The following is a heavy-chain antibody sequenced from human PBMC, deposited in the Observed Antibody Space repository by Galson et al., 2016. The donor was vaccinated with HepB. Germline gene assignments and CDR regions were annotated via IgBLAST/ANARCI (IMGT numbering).Heavy chain of an antibody. CDR3: ARDNMIRGIPFDY. Sequence: SVKVSCKASGYTFTSYTINWLRQAPGQGLEWMGWISVHNGRTNYAQKFQGRLTMTTDTSTTTAYMELRSLRSDDTALYYCARDNMIRGIPFDYWGQGTLVTVSS. V-gene: IGHV1-18*01. CDR2: ISVHNGRT. J-gene: IGHJ4*02. D-gene: IGHD3-10*01. CDR1: GYTFTSYT.